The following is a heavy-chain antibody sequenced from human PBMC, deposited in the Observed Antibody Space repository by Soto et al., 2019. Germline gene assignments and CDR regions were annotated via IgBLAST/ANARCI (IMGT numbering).Heavy chain of an antibody. Sequence: GGSLRLSCAASGFTFSSYAMSWVRQAPGKGLEWVSAISGSGGSTYYADSVKGRFTISRDNSKNTLYLQMNSLRAEDTAVYYCAKDFRYYDFWSGYYAPYYFDYWGQGTLVTVSS. D-gene: IGHD3-3*01. J-gene: IGHJ4*02. CDR1: GFTFSSYA. CDR2: ISGSGGST. V-gene: IGHV3-23*01. CDR3: AKDFRYYDFWSGYYAPYYFDY.